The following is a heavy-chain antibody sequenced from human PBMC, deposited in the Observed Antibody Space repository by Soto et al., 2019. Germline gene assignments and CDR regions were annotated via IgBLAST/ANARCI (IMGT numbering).Heavy chain of an antibody. CDR2: IYPGDSDT. CDR3: ARSHVDSGYDSHRAFDI. V-gene: IGHV5-51*01. Sequence: PVESLKISCKGSGYSFTSYCIGWVRQMPGKGLEWMGIIYPGDSDTRYSPSFQGQVTISADKSISTAYLQWSSLKASDTAMYYCARSHVDSGYDSHRAFDIWGQGTMVTVS. D-gene: IGHD5-12*01. CDR1: GYSFTSYC. J-gene: IGHJ3*02.